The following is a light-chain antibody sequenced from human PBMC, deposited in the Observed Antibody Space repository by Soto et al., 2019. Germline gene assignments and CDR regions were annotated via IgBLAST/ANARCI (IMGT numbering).Light chain of an antibody. J-gene: IGLJ2*01. CDR3: SSYTSSSTRV. CDR1: SSDVGGYNY. V-gene: IGLV2-14*03. Sequence: QSALTQPASVAGSPGQSITISCTGTSSDVGGYNYVSWYQHHPGKAPKLMIYDVTIRPSGVSNRFSGSKSGNTASLTISRLQAEDEADYYCSSYTSSSTRVFGGGTKLTVL. CDR2: DVT.